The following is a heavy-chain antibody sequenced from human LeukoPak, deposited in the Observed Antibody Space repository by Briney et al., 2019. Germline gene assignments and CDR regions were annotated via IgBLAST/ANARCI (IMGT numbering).Heavy chain of an antibody. CDR3: ARDTSGIAVAGSIDY. D-gene: IGHD6-19*01. J-gene: IGHJ4*02. V-gene: IGHV1-2*02. Sequence: ASVKVSCKASGYTFTGYYMHWVRQAPGQGLEWMGWINPNSGGTNYAQKFQGRVTMTRDTSISTAYMELSRLRSDDTAVYYCARDTSGIAVAGSIDYWGQGTLVTVSS. CDR2: INPNSGGT. CDR1: GYTFTGYY.